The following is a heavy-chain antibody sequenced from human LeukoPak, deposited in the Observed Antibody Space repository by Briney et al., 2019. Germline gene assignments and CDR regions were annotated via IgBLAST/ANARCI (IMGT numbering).Heavy chain of an antibody. Sequence: PGGSLRLSCAASGFTFSNYAVHWVRQAPGKGLGWVALISDDGSNKYYTDSVKGRFTISRDNSKNMLYLQMNSLRVEDTAVYYCATRTSGAFDFWGQGTMVIVS. CDR2: ISDDGSNK. CDR3: ATRTSGAFDF. CDR1: GFTFSNYA. V-gene: IGHV3-30-3*01. D-gene: IGHD2-2*01. J-gene: IGHJ3*01.